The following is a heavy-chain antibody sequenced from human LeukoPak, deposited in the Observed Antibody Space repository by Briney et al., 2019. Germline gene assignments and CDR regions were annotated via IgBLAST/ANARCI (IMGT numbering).Heavy chain of an antibody. V-gene: IGHV1-8*01. D-gene: IGHD6-19*01. CDR2: MNPNSGNT. Sequence: ASVTVSCKASGYTFTSYDINWVRQATGQGLEWMGWMNPNSGNTGYAQKFQGRVTMTRNTSISTAYMELSSLRSEDTAVYYCARFSGWASYYYYGMDVWGQGTTVTVSS. CDR1: GYTFTSYD. CDR3: ARFSGWASYYYYGMDV. J-gene: IGHJ6*02.